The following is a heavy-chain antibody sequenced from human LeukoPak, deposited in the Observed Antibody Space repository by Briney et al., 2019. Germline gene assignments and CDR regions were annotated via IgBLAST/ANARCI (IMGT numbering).Heavy chain of an antibody. CDR2: IYYSGST. D-gene: IGHD6-6*01. Sequence: PSETLSLACTVAGASISSSSYGWGWLRQPPGKGLEWIGSIYYSGSTYYNPSLKSRVNISVDTSKNQFSLKLSSVTAADTAVYYCAREEYSNLLIDYWGQGTLVTVSS. V-gene: IGHV4-39*07. CDR1: GASISSSSYG. J-gene: IGHJ4*02. CDR3: AREEYSNLLIDY.